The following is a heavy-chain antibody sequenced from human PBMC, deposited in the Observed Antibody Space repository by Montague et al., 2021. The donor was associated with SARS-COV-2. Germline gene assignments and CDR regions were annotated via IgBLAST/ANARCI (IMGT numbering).Heavy chain of an antibody. CDR2: IYYSGST. J-gene: IGHJ3*02. V-gene: IGHV4-31*03. D-gene: IGHD6-19*01. Sequence: TRSLTCTVSGGSINSGGYDWSWIRQHPGKGLEWIGYIYYSGSTYYNPSLKSRLTISVDTSKNQFSLKLSSVTAADTAVYYCARVHFVSSGWYPDAFDIWGQGTMVTVSS. CDR3: ARVHFVSSGWYPDAFDI. CDR1: GGSINSGGYD.